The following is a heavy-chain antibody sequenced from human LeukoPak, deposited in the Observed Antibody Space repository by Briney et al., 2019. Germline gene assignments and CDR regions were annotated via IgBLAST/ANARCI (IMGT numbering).Heavy chain of an antibody. CDR2: IYPGDPDI. J-gene: IGHJ4*02. CDR1: GYIFTSYW. D-gene: IGHD4-23*01. CDR3: ARQFGGTSEFDY. V-gene: IGHV5-51*01. Sequence: GESLKISCKGSGYIFTSYWIGWVRQMPGKGLEWMGIIYPGDPDIRYSPSFQGQVTISADKSISTAYLQWSSLKASGTAMYYCARQFGGTSEFDYWGQGTLVTASS.